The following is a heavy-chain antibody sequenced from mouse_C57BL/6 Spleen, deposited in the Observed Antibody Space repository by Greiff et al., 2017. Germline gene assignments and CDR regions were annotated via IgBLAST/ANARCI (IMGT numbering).Heavy chain of an antibody. J-gene: IGHJ3*01. D-gene: IGHD1-1*01. V-gene: IGHV1-82*01. CDR1: GYAFSSSW. Sequence: VQLQQSGPELVKPGASVKISCKASGYAFSSSWMHWVKQRPGKGLEWIGRIYPGDGDTNYNGKFKGKATLTADKSSSTAYMQLSSLTSEDSAVYFSARNDSGSDNTAWFAYWGQGTLVTVSA. CDR2: IYPGDGDT. CDR3: ARNDSGSDNTAWFAY.